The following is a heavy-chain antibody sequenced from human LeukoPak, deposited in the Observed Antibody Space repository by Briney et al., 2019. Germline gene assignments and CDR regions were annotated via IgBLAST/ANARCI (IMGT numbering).Heavy chain of an antibody. Sequence: GGSLRLSCAASGFTFSSYWMHWVRQAPGKGLVWVSRISSDESSTSYADSVKGRFTISRDNAKNTLYLQMNSLRAEDTAVYYCARGLQAARLAVADPWGQGTLVTVSS. CDR3: ARGLQAARLAVADP. D-gene: IGHD6-19*01. CDR2: ISSDESST. CDR1: GFTFSSYW. V-gene: IGHV3-74*01. J-gene: IGHJ5*02.